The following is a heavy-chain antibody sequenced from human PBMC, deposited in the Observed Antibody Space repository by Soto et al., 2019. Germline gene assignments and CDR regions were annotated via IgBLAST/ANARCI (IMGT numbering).Heavy chain of an antibody. V-gene: IGHV3-23*01. CDR1: GFTFSSYA. D-gene: IGHD2-2*01. CDR2: ISGSGGST. J-gene: IGHJ6*02. CDR3: AKVAYCSSTSCYLYYYYYYGMDV. Sequence: VQLLESGGGLVQPGGSLRHSCAASGFTFSSYAMSWVRQAPGKGLEWVSAISGSGGSTYYADSVKGRFTISRDNSKNTLYLQMNSLRAEDTAVYYCAKVAYCSSTSCYLYYYYYYGMDVWGQGTTVTVSS.